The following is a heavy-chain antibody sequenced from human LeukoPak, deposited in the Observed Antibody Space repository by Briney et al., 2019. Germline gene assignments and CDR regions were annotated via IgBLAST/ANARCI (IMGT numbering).Heavy chain of an antibody. CDR3: ASSYCGGDCYTPAFDY. CDR1: GGSISSGGYS. CDR2: IYHSGST. J-gene: IGHJ4*02. D-gene: IGHD2-21*02. V-gene: IGHV4-30-2*01. Sequence: SETLSLTCAVSGGSISSGGYSWSWIRQPPGKGLEWIGYIYHSGSTYYNPSLKSQVTISVDRSKNQFSLKLSSVTAADTVVYYCASSYCGGDCYTPAFDYWGQGTLVTVSS.